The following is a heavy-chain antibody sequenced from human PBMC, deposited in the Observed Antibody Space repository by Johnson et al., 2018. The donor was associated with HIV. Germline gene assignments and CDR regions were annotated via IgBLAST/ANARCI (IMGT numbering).Heavy chain of an antibody. V-gene: IGHV3-43D*03. CDR3: AKSYCPWCDVFDI. Sequence: LVESGGVVVHPGGSLRLPCETSRFTFDDYAMHWVRQAPGKGLEWVSLINWDGDSTYYADSVKGRFTISRDNSKNTMDLQMNNLGTEDSGVYYCAKSYCPWCDVFDIWGQGTMVTVSS. CDR2: INWDGDST. J-gene: IGHJ3*02. D-gene: IGHD2-21*01. CDR1: RFTFDDYA.